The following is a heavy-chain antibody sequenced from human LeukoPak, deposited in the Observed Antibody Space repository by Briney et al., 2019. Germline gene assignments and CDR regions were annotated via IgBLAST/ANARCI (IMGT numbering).Heavy chain of an antibody. V-gene: IGHV3-30*03. CDR2: ILYDGADK. D-gene: IGHD3-9*01. Sequence: GRSLRLSCAACRFTFITYGFHWVRPAPGKGLEWVTFILYDGADKYYTDSVKGRFTIYRDNSRIKLNLQMDSRRAEDTALYYCSREGVYSEILTGYSFFDSWGQGTLVIVSS. J-gene: IGHJ4*02. CDR1: RFTFITYG. CDR3: SREGVYSEILTGYSFFDS.